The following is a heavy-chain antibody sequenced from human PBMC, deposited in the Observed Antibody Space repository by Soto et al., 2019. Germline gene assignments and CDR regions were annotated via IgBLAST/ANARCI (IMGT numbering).Heavy chain of an antibody. CDR2: ISSSSSYI. CDR3: ARDWYVVPAAMPSFNHSGYIGV. D-gene: IGHD2-2*01. V-gene: IGHV3-21*01. J-gene: IGHJ6*03. CDR1: GFTFSSYS. Sequence: ESGGGLVKPGGSLRLSCAASGFTFSSYSMNWVRQAPGKGLEWVSSISSSSSYIYYADSVKGRFTISRDNAKTSLYLQMNSLRAEETVVYYGARDWYVVPAAMPSFNHSGYIGVWGKGTTVAVCS.